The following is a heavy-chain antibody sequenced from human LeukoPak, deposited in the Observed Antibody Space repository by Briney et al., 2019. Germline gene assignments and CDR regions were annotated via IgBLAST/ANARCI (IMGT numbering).Heavy chain of an antibody. CDR3: ARLGAAGTFDY. D-gene: IGHD6-13*01. CDR1: GGSISSSSYY. V-gene: IGHV4-39*01. CDR2: IYYSGST. J-gene: IGHJ4*02. Sequence: SETLSLTCTVSGGSISSSSYYWSWIRQPPGKGLEWIGSIYYSGSTYYNPSLKSRVTISVDTSKNQFSLKLSSVTAADTAVYYCARLGAAGTFDYWGQGTLVTVSS.